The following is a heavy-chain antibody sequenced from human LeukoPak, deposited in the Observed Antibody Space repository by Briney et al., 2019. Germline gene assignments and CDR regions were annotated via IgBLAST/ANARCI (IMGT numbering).Heavy chain of an antibody. D-gene: IGHD2-2*01. CDR3: ARGSLRYCSSTSCLGFDY. V-gene: IGHV4-34*01. CDR1: GGSFSGYY. CDR2: INHSGST. Sequence: SETLSLTCAVYGGSFSGYYWSWIRQPPGKGLEWIGEINHSGSTNYNPSLKSRVTISEDTSKNQFSLKLSSVTAADTAVYYCARGSLRYCSSTSCLGFDYWGQGTLVTVSS. J-gene: IGHJ4*02.